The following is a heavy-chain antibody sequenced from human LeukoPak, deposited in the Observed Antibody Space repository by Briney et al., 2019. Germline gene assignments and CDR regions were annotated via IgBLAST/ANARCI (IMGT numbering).Heavy chain of an antibody. CDR3: ARGLRSIVVVNNTPPGY. CDR2: MNPNSGNT. J-gene: IGHJ4*02. D-gene: IGHD3-22*01. V-gene: IGHV1-8*02. Sequence: GASVKVSCKASGYTFTSYDINWVRQATGQGLEWMGWMNPNSGNTGYAQKFQGRVTMTRNTSISTAYMELSSLRSEDTAVYYCARGLRSIVVVNNTPPGYWGQGTLVTVSS. CDR1: GYTFTSYD.